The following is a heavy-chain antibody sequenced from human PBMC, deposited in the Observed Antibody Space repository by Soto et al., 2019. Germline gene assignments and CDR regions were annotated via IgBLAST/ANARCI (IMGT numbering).Heavy chain of an antibody. J-gene: IGHJ3*02. Sequence: EVQLVESGGGLAQPGGSLRLSCAASGFTLSSHWMHWVRQAPGKGLVWVSRINRDGSTINYDDSVRGRYTISRDNAKNTLSLQMNSLGAEDTAVYYCARVADCTYSSNCNGRAPFDMWGQGTMVTVSS. V-gene: IGHV3-74*01. CDR1: GFTLSSHW. D-gene: IGHD6-13*01. CDR2: INRDGSTI. CDR3: ARVADCTYSSNCNGRAPFDM.